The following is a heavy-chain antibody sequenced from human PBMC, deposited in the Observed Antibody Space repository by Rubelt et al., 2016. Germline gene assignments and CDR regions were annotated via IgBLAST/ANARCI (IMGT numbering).Heavy chain of an antibody. Sequence: GFTFGSYGMHWVRQAPGKGLEWVAVIWHDGSNKDYADSVKGRFTISRDNSKNTLYLQMNSLRAEDTAVYYCARGYCGGDCSMYYGMDVWGQGTTVAVSS. CDR3: ARGYCGGDCSMYYGMDV. J-gene: IGHJ6*02. D-gene: IGHD2-21*02. V-gene: IGHV3-33*01. CDR1: GFTFGSYG. CDR2: IWHDGSNK.